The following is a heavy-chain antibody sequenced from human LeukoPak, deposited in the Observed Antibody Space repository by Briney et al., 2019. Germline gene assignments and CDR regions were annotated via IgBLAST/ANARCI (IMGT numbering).Heavy chain of an antibody. J-gene: IGHJ4*02. V-gene: IGHV3-23*01. CDR2: ISGSGGST. CDR1: GFTFSSYA. Sequence: PGGSLRLSCAASGFTFSSYAMSWVRQAPGKGLEWVSAISGSGGSTYYADSVKGRFTISRDNSKNTLYLQMNSLRAEDTAVYYCATLLSYYEFWSGSHVDYWGQGTLVTVSS. D-gene: IGHD3-3*01. CDR3: ATLLSYYEFWSGSHVDY.